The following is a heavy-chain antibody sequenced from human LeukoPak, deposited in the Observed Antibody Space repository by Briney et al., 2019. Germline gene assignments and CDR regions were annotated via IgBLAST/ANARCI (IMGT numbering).Heavy chain of an antibody. J-gene: IGHJ4*02. D-gene: IGHD3-3*01. CDR1: GFTFTSYW. V-gene: IGHV3-74*01. CDR2: IKSDGTSI. Sequence: GGSLRLSFAASGFTFTSYWIHWVRQAPGKGLVWVSRIKSDGTSINYADSVKGRFTISRDNTKNTVYLQMNSLTAEDTAVYYCARGMFGGYCTDYWGQGTLVTVSS. CDR3: ARGMFGGYCTDY.